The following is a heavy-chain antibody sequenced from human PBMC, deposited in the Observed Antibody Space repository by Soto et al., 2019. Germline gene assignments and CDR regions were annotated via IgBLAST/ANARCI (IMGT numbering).Heavy chain of an antibody. Sequence: EMQLVESGGGLVQPGGSLKVSCAASGFTFNNYWMTWVRQAPGKGLEWVANIKEDGREKYYVESVQGRFTISRDNAKNSLYLQMDGLRVEDSAVYYCARDTCGDEGAFFDLWGQGTMVTVSS. CDR3: ARDTCGDEGAFFDL. CDR1: GFTFNNYW. CDR2: IKEDGREK. V-gene: IGHV3-7*01. J-gene: IGHJ3*01. D-gene: IGHD3-10*01.